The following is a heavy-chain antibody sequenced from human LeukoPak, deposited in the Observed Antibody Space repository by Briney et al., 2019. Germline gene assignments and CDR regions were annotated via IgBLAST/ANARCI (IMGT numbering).Heavy chain of an antibody. D-gene: IGHD3-10*01. J-gene: IGHJ4*02. CDR2: ISWDGGST. V-gene: IGHV3-43D*04. CDR1: GLTFDDYA. CDR3: AKDTGGSRSLPSYYFDY. Sequence: GGSLRLSCTASGLTFDDYAMHWVRQAPGKSLEWVSFISWDGGSTYYADSVKGRFTISRDNSKNSLYLQMNSLRAEDTALYYCAKDTGGSRSLPSYYFDYWGQGTLVTVSS.